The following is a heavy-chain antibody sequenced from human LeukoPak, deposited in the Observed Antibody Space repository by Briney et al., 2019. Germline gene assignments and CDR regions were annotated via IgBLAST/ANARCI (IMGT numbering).Heavy chain of an antibody. D-gene: IGHD3-10*01. CDR2: ISSNGGST. CDR1: GFTFSSYA. CDR3: ARGALELYYYGSGSYLYTYSFDY. J-gene: IGHJ4*02. V-gene: IGHV3-64*01. Sequence: GGSLRLSCAASGFTFSSYAMHWVRQAPGKGLEYVSAISSNGGSTYYANSVKGRFTISKDNSKNTLYLQMGSLRAEDMAVYYCARGALELYYYGSGSYLYTYSFDYWGQGTLVTVSS.